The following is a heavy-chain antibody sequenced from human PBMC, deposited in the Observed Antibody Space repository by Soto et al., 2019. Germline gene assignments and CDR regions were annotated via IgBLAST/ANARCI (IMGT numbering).Heavy chain of an antibody. Sequence: SETLSLTCAVYGGSFSGYYWSWIRQSPGKGLEWIGEINHSGSTNYNPSLKSRVTISVDTSKNQFSLKLSSVTAADTAVYYCARGLGSRVVVTRFVPWGQGILVTVSS. V-gene: IGHV4-34*01. CDR2: INHSGST. CDR3: ARGLGSRVVVTRFVP. J-gene: IGHJ5*02. CDR1: GGSFSGYY. D-gene: IGHD3-22*01.